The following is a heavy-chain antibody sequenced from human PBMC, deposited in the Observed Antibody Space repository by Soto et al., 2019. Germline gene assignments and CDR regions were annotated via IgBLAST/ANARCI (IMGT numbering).Heavy chain of an antibody. CDR1: GFSFSDSY. CDR2: ISGSSITI. V-gene: IGHV3-11*01. Sequence: QVHLVESGGGLVKPGGSVRLSCAASGFSFSDSYMSWVRQAPGKGLEWVSYISGSSITISHADSVKGRFTISRHNGKNTVYLQMDSLRAEDTVVYYCARFLGGIPARPFDCWGQGTLVTVSS. D-gene: IGHD6-6*01. CDR3: ARFLGGIPARPFDC. J-gene: IGHJ4*02.